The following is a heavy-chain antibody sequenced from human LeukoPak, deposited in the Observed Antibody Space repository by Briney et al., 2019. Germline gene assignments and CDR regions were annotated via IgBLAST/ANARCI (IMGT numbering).Heavy chain of an antibody. J-gene: IGHJ4*02. CDR3: ARWGGRYPFDY. CDR1: GFTVSSNY. CDR2: IYSGGST. D-gene: IGHD6-19*01. Sequence: GGSLRLSCAASGFTVSSNYMSWVRQAPGKGLEWVSVIYSGGSTYYADSVKGRFTISRDNSKNTVYLQMGSLRTEDMAVYYCARWGGRYPFDYWGQGTLVTVSS. V-gene: IGHV3-53*05.